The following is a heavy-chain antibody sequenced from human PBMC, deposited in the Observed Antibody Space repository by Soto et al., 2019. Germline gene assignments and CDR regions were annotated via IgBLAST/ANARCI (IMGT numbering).Heavy chain of an antibody. V-gene: IGHV1-18*01. CDR2: ISAYNGNT. J-gene: IGHJ3*02. D-gene: IGHD3-10*01. CDR3: ARGLTLYYYSSGSYRPRYDAFDI. Sequence: GASVKVSCKASGYTFTSYGISWVRQAPGQGLEWMGWISAYNGNTNYAQKLQGRVTMTTDTSTSTAYMELRSLRSDDTAVYYCARGLTLYYYSSGSYRPRYDAFDIWGQGTMVTVSS. CDR1: GYTFTSYG.